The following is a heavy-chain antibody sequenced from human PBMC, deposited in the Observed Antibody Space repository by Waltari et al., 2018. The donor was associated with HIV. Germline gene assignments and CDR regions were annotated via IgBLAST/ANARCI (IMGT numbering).Heavy chain of an antibody. CDR1: GSPLSDLS. Sequence: QVQLIQSTSEVKRPGASVTVSCKVSGSPLSDLSMQWLRQGLEHRLEWMGGFDPKNGKPVFSQRFWGRVSLAEDTLKDTAHLELNRLTSDDTAVYYCVALYDESPLYSGFWGQGTLVTVS. CDR2: FDPKNGKP. V-gene: IGHV1-24*01. J-gene: IGHJ4*02. CDR3: VALYDESPLYSGF. D-gene: IGHD3-16*01.